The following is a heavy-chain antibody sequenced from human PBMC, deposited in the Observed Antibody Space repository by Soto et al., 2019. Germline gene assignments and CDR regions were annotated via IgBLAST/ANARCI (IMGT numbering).Heavy chain of an antibody. Sequence: EMQLVESGGGLVKPGGSLRLSCAASGFTFSNAWMNWVRQAPGKGLEWVGRIKSKTDGGKTDYAAPVKGRFTISRDDSKNTLYLQMNSLKTEDTAVYYCTTFYYDILTGYHLDYWGQGTLVTVSS. V-gene: IGHV3-15*01. CDR3: TTFYYDILTGYHLDY. J-gene: IGHJ4*02. D-gene: IGHD3-9*01. CDR2: IKSKTDGGKT. CDR1: GFTFSNAW.